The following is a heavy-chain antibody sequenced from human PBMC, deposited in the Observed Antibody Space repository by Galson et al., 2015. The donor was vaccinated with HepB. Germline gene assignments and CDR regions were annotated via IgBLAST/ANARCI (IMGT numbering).Heavy chain of an antibody. Sequence: SVKVSCKASGYNFAGYYIHWLREAPGQGLEWMGRINPDTGDTDYAQNFQGRVTMTRDTSINTAFLEVNSLRSDDTAIYYCSRRIAVAGLLYWGQGTLVTVSS. CDR1: GYNFAGYY. J-gene: IGHJ4*02. CDR3: SRRIAVAGLLY. V-gene: IGHV1-2*06. CDR2: INPDTGDT. D-gene: IGHD6-19*01.